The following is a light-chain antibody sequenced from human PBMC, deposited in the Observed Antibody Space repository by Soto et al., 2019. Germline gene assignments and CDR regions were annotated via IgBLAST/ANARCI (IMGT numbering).Light chain of an antibody. V-gene: IGLV2-14*01. Sequence: QSALTQPASVSGSPGQSITIYCAGTMRDVGAYNLVSWYQQHPGRAHQLIIYEVRNRPSGISFRFSGSKSGNTASLTISGLQAEYEADYYCSSYTSKSSLIFGGGTKVTVL. J-gene: IGLJ2*01. CDR3: SSYTSKSSLI. CDR2: EVR. CDR1: MRDVGAYNL.